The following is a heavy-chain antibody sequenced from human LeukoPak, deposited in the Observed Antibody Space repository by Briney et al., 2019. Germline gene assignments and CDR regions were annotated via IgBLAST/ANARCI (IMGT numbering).Heavy chain of an antibody. CDR3: ARSSWDILTGYSAFDP. J-gene: IGHJ5*02. CDR2: IYYSGST. Sequence: SQTLSLTCTVSGGSISSGGYYWSWIRQHPGKGLEWIGYIYYSGSTYYNPSLESRVTISVDTSKNQFSLKLSSVTAADTAVYYCARSSWDILTGYSAFDPWGQGTLVTVSS. D-gene: IGHD3-9*01. CDR1: GGSISSGGYY. V-gene: IGHV4-31*03.